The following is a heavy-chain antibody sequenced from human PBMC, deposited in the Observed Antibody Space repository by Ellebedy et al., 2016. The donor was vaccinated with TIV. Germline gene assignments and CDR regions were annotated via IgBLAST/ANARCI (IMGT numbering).Heavy chain of an antibody. V-gene: IGHV3-30-3*01. CDR1: GFTFSDYS. CDR2: GGRDY. CDR3: ARDSRIQLWWCYFDF. D-gene: IGHD5-18*01. J-gene: IGHJ4*02. Sequence: GESLKISCVTSGFTFSDYSMHWVRQAPGKGLEWVAVGGRDYYYANSVKGRFSISRDNSKNTLHLQMNSLRAEDTAVCYCARDSRIQLWWCYFDFWGQGTLVTVSP.